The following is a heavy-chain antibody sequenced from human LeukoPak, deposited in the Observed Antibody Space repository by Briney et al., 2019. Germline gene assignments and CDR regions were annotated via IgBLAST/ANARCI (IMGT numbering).Heavy chain of an antibody. V-gene: IGHV3-48*03. CDR1: GFTFSSYE. CDR3: ARDPRTVQI. CDR2: ISRSATTI. J-gene: IGHJ4*02. Sequence: GGSLRLSCAASGFTFSSYEMNWVRQAPGKGLEWVSSISRSATTIYYADSVKGRFTISRDNAKNLLSLQMDSLRVEDTAIYYCARDPRTVQIWGQGTLVTVSS. D-gene: IGHD1-1*01.